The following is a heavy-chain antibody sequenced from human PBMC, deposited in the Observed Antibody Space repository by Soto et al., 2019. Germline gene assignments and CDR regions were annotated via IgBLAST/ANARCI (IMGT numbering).Heavy chain of an antibody. CDR1: GFSFSGHG. CDR2: IWNDGRRE. J-gene: IGHJ4*02. D-gene: IGHD5-18*01. CDR3: ARYTWLTDKMTTYEY. V-gene: IGHV3-33*01. Sequence: WESLTLSCAASGFSFSGHGIHWVRQPPPKGLEWVALIWNDGRREDYADSVKGRFTISIDTSKNTLYLQMSSLRAKDTAMYYCARYTWLTDKMTTYEYWGQGTLVTVSS.